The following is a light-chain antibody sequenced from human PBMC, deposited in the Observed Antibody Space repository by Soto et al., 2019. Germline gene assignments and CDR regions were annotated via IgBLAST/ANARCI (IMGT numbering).Light chain of an antibody. CDR1: QSVSSY. J-gene: IGKJ4*01. V-gene: IGKV3-11*01. Sequence: EIVLTQSPVTLSLSPGERATLSSRASQSVSSYLAWYQQKPGQAPRLLIYDASNRATGIPARFSGSGSGTDFTLTISSLEPADFAVYYCQQRSNWPSTFGGGTKVEIK. CDR3: QQRSNWPST. CDR2: DAS.